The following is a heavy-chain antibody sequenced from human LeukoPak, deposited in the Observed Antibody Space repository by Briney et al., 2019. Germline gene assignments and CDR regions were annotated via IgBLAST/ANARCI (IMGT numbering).Heavy chain of an antibody. Sequence: SETLSLTCTVSGGSISSYYWSWIRQPPGKGLEWIGYIYYSGSTNYNPSLKSRVTISVDTSKNQFSLKLSSVTAADTAVYYCARGYGDYGGMDVWGQGTTVTVSS. CDR3: ARGYGDYGGMDV. J-gene: IGHJ6*02. D-gene: IGHD4-17*01. CDR2: IYYSGST. V-gene: IGHV4-59*08. CDR1: GGSISSYY.